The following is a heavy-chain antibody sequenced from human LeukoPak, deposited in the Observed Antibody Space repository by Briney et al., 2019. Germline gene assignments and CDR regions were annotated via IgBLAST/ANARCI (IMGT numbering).Heavy chain of an antibody. Sequence: SETLSLTCAVYSGSFSGYYWSWIRQPPGKGLEWIGEINHSGSTNYNPSLKSRVTISVDTSKNQFSLKLSSVTAADTAVYYCARGDSYGLSDYWGQGTLVTVSS. J-gene: IGHJ4*02. CDR1: SGSFSGYY. D-gene: IGHD5-18*01. CDR3: ARGDSYGLSDY. V-gene: IGHV4-34*01. CDR2: INHSGST.